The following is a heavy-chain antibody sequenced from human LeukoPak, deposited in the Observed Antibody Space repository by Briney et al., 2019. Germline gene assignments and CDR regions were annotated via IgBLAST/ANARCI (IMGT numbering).Heavy chain of an antibody. D-gene: IGHD1-26*01. CDR2: ITGSGSST. V-gene: IGHV3-23*01. Sequence: GGSLRLSCAASGFTFTRHAMTWVRQAPGKGLDYVSTITGSGSSTYYANSVKGRFTISRDNSKNTLYLQMNSLRAEDTAVYYCAKVPYSTSWGYFDYWGQGTLVTVSS. CDR1: GFTFTRHA. CDR3: AKVPYSTSWGYFDY. J-gene: IGHJ4*02.